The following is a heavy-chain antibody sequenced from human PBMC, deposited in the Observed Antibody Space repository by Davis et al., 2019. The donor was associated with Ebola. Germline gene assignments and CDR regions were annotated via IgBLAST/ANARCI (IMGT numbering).Heavy chain of an antibody. D-gene: IGHD6-13*01. V-gene: IGHV3-30-3*01. CDR2: ISYDGSNK. J-gene: IGHJ4*02. CDR1: GFTFSSYA. Sequence: PGGSLRPSCAASGFTFSSYAMHWVRQAPGKGLEWVAVISYDGSNKYYADSVKGRFTISRDNSKNTLYLQMNSLRAEDTAVYYCARDRGRYSSSWQTFDYWGQGPLVTVSS. CDR3: ARDRGRYSSSWQTFDY.